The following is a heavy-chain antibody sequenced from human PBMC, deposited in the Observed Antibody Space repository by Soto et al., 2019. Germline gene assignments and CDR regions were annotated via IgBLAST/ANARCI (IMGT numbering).Heavy chain of an antibody. CDR3: ERELNISVGGDLGY. D-gene: IGHD2-21*02. Sequence: DVQLVESGGIVVQPGGSLRLSCAASGFIFDDYTMHWVRQGPGKGLEWVALIKGDGSQTDYGDFVRGRFTISRDNSRNTMYRQMNKLRREDTALYYCERELNISVGGDLGYWGQGTRVIVSS. J-gene: IGHJ4*02. V-gene: IGHV3-43*01. CDR1: GFIFDDYT. CDR2: IKGDGSQT.